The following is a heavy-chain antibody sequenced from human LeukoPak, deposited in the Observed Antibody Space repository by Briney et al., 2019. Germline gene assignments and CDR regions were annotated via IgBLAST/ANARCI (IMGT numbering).Heavy chain of an antibody. CDR2: IRYDGSNK. V-gene: IGHV3-30*02. J-gene: IGHJ4*02. Sequence: GGSLRLSCAASGYSFTSYNFHWVRQAPGKGLEWVAFIRYDGSNKYYADSVKGRFTISRDNAKNSLYLQMNSLRAEDTAVYYCARGKSSKQQVARLLDYWGQGTLVTVSS. CDR1: GYSFTSYN. CDR3: ARGKSSKQQVARLLDY. D-gene: IGHD6-13*01.